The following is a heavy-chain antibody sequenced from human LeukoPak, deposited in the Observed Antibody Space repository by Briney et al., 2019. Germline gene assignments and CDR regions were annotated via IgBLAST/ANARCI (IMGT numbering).Heavy chain of an antibody. CDR1: GGSISSYY. D-gene: IGHD4-11*01. J-gene: IGHJ4*02. CDR3: AREAKTSHNFDY. Sequence: SETLSLTCTVSGGSISSYYWSWIRQPPGKGLEWIGYIYYSGSTNYNPSLKSRVTISVDTSKNQFSLKLSSVTAADTAVYYCAREAKTSHNFDYWGQGTLLTVSS. CDR2: IYYSGST. V-gene: IGHV4-59*01.